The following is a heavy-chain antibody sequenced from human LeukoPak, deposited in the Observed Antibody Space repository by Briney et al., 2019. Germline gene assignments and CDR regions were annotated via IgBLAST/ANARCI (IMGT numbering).Heavy chain of an antibody. CDR3: ARLIVGATPYFDY. J-gene: IGHJ4*02. CDR1: GGSMSSSSYY. CDR2: IYYRGST. Sequence: SETLSLTRTVSGGSMSSSSYYWAWIRQPRGRGLGGIGRIYYRGSTSYNPSLKRQITISVNTSKHQLSLKLRSLTAADMIVHLCARLIVGATPYFDYWGQGTLVTVSS. D-gene: IGHD1-26*01. V-gene: IGHV4-39*01.